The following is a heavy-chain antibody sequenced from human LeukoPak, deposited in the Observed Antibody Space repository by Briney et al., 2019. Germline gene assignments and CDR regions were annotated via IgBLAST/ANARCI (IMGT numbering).Heavy chain of an antibody. CDR1: GFPFNRYG. Sequence: GGSLRLSCAASGFPFNRYGMHWVRQAPGRGLEWVAVIWYDGSDKYYADSVKGRFTISRDNSKNTVYLEMNSLRAEDTAVYYCAANFDFWGQGTLVTVS. V-gene: IGHV3-33*01. CDR3: AANFDF. CDR2: IWYDGSDK. J-gene: IGHJ4*02.